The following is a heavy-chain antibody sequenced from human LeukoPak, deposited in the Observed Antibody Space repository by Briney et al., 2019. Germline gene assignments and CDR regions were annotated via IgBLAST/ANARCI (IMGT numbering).Heavy chain of an antibody. D-gene: IGHD1-20*01. V-gene: IGHV3-30*18. CDR2: ISYDGSNK. J-gene: IGHJ6*02. CDR1: GFTFSSYG. CDR3: AKDRAPVLLEYYYGMDV. Sequence: GGSLRLSCAASGFTFSSYGMHWVRQAPGKGLEWVAVISYDGSNKYYADSVKGRFTISRDNSKNTLYLQMNSLRAEDTAVYYCAKDRAPVLLEYYYGMDVWGQGTTVTVSS.